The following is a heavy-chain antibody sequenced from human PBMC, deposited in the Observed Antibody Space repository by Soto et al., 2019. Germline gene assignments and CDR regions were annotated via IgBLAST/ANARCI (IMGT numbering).Heavy chain of an antibody. CDR3: ARTIDYGYMDV. J-gene: IGHJ6*03. V-gene: IGHV4-59*11. D-gene: IGHD3-16*01. CDR1: GGSLSYRY. CDR2: IYYSGST. Sequence: QVQLQESGPGLVNPSETLSLTCMVSGGSLSYRYWSWIRQPPGKELEWIAYIYYSGSTNYSPSLRNRLTVSVDTAKNQFSLKLTSVTAADTATYYCARTIDYGYMDVWGKGTTVTVSS.